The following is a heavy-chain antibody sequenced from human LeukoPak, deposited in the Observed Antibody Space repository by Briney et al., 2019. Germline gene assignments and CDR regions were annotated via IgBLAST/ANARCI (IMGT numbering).Heavy chain of an antibody. D-gene: IGHD3-22*01. Sequence: SVKVSCKASGGTFISYAISWVRQAPGQGLEWMGGIIPIFGTANYAQKFQGRVTITADESTSTAYMELSSLRSEDTAVYYCARGYYDSSGYYRATAWYFDLWGRGTLVTVSS. CDR1: GGTFISYA. CDR3: ARGYYDSSGYYRATAWYFDL. V-gene: IGHV1-69*13. J-gene: IGHJ2*01. CDR2: IIPIFGTA.